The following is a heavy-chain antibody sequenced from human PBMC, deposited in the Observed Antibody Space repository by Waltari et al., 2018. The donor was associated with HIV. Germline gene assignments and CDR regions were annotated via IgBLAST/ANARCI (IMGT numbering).Heavy chain of an antibody. Sequence: EVQLVESGGGLVQPGGSLRLSCAASGFAFNNYWMSWVRQAPGKGLEWVANKNPPGGVKYSVDSVKGRFTISGDNAKNSLFLQMTSLRAEDTAVYYCARDGYSDWDVDYWGQGTLVTVSS. CDR3: ARDGYSDWDVDY. CDR1: GFAFNNYW. D-gene: IGHD4-17*01. V-gene: IGHV3-7*01. CDR2: KNPPGGVK. J-gene: IGHJ4*02.